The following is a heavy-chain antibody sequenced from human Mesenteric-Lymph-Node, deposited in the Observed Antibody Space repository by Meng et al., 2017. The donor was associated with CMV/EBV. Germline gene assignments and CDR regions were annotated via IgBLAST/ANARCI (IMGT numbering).Heavy chain of an antibody. CDR1: GYTFTGYY. CDR2: INPNSGGT. Sequence: ASVKVSCKASGYTFTGYYMHWVRQAPGQGLEWMGWINPNSGGTNYAQKFQGRVTMTRDTSISTAYMELSRLRSDDTAVYYCARDPETLPEVPAAIDYWGQRTLVTVSS. CDR3: ARDPETLPEVPAAIDY. J-gene: IGHJ4*02. D-gene: IGHD2-2*01. V-gene: IGHV1-2*02.